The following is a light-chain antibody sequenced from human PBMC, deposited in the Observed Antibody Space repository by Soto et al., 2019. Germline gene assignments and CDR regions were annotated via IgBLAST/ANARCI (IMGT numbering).Light chain of an antibody. V-gene: IGKV3-20*01. Sequence: VLTQSPGTLSLSPGERATLSCRASQTVRNNYLAWYQQKPGQAPKLLIYDASSRATGIPDRFSGGGSGTDFILTISRLEPEDFAVYYCQQYGSSPLTFGQGTKADI. CDR1: QTVRNNY. CDR3: QQYGSSPLT. J-gene: IGKJ1*01. CDR2: DAS.